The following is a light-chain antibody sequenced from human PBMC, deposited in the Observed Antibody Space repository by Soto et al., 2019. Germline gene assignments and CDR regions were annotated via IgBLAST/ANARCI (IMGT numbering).Light chain of an antibody. V-gene: IGKV3-11*01. Sequence: EIVVTQSPATLSLSPGERATLSCRASQSVSSYLAWYQQKPGQAPRLLIYDASNRATGIPARFSGSGSVTDFTPTISSLEPEDFAVYYCQLRSNWPPYTFGQGTKLEIK. CDR3: QLRSNWPPYT. CDR1: QSVSSY. J-gene: IGKJ2*01. CDR2: DAS.